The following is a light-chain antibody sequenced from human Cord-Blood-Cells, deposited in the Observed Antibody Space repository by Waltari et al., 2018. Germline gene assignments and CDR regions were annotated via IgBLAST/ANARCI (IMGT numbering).Light chain of an antibody. CDR2: AAS. V-gene: IGKV1-39*01. CDR1: QSISSY. Sequence: DIQMTQSPSSLSASVGDRVTITCRASQSISSYLNWYQQKPGKAPKLLIYAASSLQSGVPSRFSGSGSGTDFTLTISCLQPEDFVTYYCQQSYSTLYRFGQGTKLEIK. CDR3: QQSYSTLYR. J-gene: IGKJ2*03.